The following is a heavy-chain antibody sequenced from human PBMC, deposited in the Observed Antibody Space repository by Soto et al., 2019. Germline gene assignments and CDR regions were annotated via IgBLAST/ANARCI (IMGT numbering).Heavy chain of an antibody. CDR3: VRGYCTTSACSGDFQH. Sequence: QVQLVQSGAEVKKPGASVKVACKASGYNFTTYFIHWVRQAPGQGLEWMGVIHPTNGRTAYAQKLQGRVTMTRDTSTSRAYMELSNLTSEETAVYFSVRGYCTTSACSGDFQHWGQGTLVTVSA. CDR1: GYNFTTYF. V-gene: IGHV1-46*04. D-gene: IGHD2-15*01. J-gene: IGHJ1*01. CDR2: IHPTNGRT.